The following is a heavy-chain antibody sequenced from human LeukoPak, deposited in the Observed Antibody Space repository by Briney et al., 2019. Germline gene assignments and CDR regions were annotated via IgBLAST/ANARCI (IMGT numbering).Heavy chain of an antibody. Sequence: GGSLRLSCTTSDFTFKNSWMTWVRQAPGKGLEWVANIKEDGREINYLGSVKGRFSISRDNGKNSLYLEMNSLRAEDTAVYYCARDLKGQYQDAFDIWGQGTMVTVSS. CDR3: ARDLKGQYQDAFDI. CDR1: DFTFKNSW. J-gene: IGHJ3*02. V-gene: IGHV3-7*01. D-gene: IGHD2-2*01. CDR2: IKEDGREI.